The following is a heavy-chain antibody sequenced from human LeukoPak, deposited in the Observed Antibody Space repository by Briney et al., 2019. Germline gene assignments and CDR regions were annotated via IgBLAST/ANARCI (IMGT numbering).Heavy chain of an antibody. V-gene: IGHV3-23*01. Sequence: PGGSLRLSCAASGFTFSTYAMSWVRQAPGKGLEWVSAISTGGDTIYYADSVKGRFTVSRDNSKNTVYVEMNSLRAEDTAMYYCATDLRRYNWNYANFDYWGQGTLVTVSS. D-gene: IGHD1-7*01. J-gene: IGHJ4*02. CDR3: ATDLRRYNWNYANFDY. CDR1: GFTFSTYA. CDR2: ISTGGDTI.